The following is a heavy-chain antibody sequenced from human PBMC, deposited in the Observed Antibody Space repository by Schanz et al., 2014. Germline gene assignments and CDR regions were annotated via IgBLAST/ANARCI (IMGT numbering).Heavy chain of an antibody. CDR3: AKDPSHGDYDYYFDY. J-gene: IGHJ4*02. CDR1: GFTLSNSD. D-gene: IGHD3-22*01. V-gene: IGHV3-13*01. CDR2: IGYLGDT. Sequence: VQMVESGGGLVQPGGSLRLSCAASGFTLSNSDMHWVRQGTGKGLEWVSTIGYLGDTYYPDSVKGRFTVSRDSGQNSLYLQMNSLRAEDTAVYYCAKDPSHGDYDYYFDYWGQGTLVTVSS.